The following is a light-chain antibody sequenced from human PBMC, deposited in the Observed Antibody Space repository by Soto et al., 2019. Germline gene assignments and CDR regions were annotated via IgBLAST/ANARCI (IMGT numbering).Light chain of an antibody. J-gene: IGKJ2*01. Sequence: EIVMTQSPATLSVSPGERVTLSCRASQSVSNNLAWSPHKPGQAPRLLIYGASTRATGIPDRFSGSGSGTEFTLTISSLQSEDFAVYYCQQYHNWPPYTFGQGTKLEIK. V-gene: IGKV3-15*01. CDR3: QQYHNWPPYT. CDR2: GAS. CDR1: QSVSNN.